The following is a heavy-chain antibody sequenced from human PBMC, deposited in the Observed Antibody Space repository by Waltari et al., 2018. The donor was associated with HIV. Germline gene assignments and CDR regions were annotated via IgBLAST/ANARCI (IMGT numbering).Heavy chain of an antibody. D-gene: IGHD2-15*01. J-gene: IGHJ4*02. Sequence: QVQLQESGPGLVKPSGTLSLTCAVSGGSFSSGNWWTWVRRPPGKGLVWIGEIYHSGTTNYNPSLKTRVTISLDKSKNQFSLRLSSVTAADTAVYYCAINGGSSNFDYWGQGTLVTVSS. V-gene: IGHV4-4*02. CDR1: GGSFSSGNW. CDR2: IYHSGTT. CDR3: AINGGSSNFDY.